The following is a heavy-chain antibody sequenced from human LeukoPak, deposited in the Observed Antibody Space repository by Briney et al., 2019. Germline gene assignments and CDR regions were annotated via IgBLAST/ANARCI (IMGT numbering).Heavy chain of an antibody. CDR1: GFTVSSNY. CDR3: ARGGSYLSAFDI. V-gene: IGHV3-53*01. Sequence: GGSLRLSCAASGFTVSSNYMSWVRQAPGKGLEWVSIIYSGGSTFYADSVKGRFTISRDNSKNTLYLRMNSLRAEDTAVYYCARGGSYLSAFDIWGQGTMVTVSS. J-gene: IGHJ3*02. CDR2: IYSGGST. D-gene: IGHD1-26*01.